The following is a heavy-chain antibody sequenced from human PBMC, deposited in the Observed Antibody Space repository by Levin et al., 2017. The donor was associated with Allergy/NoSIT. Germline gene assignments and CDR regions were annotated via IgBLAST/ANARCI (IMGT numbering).Heavy chain of an antibody. CDR1: GFTFSSYA. J-gene: IGHJ4*02. D-gene: IGHD1-14*01. CDR3: ARDRLRYFDY. CDR2: ISYDGSNK. V-gene: IGHV3-30-3*01. Sequence: LSLTCAASGFTFSSYAMHWVRQAPGKGLEWVAVISYDGSNKYYADSVKGRFTISRDNSKNTLYLQMNSLRAEDTAVYYCARDRLRYFDYWGQGTLVTVSS.